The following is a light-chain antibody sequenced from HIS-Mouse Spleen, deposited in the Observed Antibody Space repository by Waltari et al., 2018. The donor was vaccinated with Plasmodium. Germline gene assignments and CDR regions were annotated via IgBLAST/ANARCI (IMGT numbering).Light chain of an antibody. Sequence: QSVLTQPPSVSGAPGQRVPISCTGSSSHIGAGYDVHWYQQLPGTAPTLLIYVNSTRPSGVPDRFSGSKSGTSASLAITGLQAEDEADYYCQSYDSSLSAPYVFGTGTKVTVL. J-gene: IGLJ1*01. V-gene: IGLV1-40*01. CDR1: SSHIGAGYD. CDR2: VNS. CDR3: QSYDSSLSAPYV.